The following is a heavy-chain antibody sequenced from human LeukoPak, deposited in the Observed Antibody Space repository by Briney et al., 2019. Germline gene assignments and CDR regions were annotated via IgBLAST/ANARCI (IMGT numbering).Heavy chain of an antibody. CDR3: AKLATRRKVASYIDS. Sequence: GGSLRLSCAASGFTFSSYAMNWVRQAPGKGLEWVSGMSSGGGYTYYADSEKGRFTISRDNSQNTLYLQMNSLRVEDTALYYCAKLATRRKVASYIDSWGQGTPVTVSS. CDR2: MSSGGGYT. D-gene: IGHD1-26*01. V-gene: IGHV3-23*01. CDR1: GFTFSSYA. J-gene: IGHJ4*02.